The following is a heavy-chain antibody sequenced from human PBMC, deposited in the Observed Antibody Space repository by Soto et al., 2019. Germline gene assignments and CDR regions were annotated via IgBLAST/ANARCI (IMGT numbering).Heavy chain of an antibody. J-gene: IGHJ6*02. V-gene: IGHV1-69*01. D-gene: IGHD3-16*01. CDR3: AGGWTAYGDDVWGASYSNGLDV. CDR2: TIPFLGSS. Sequence: QVQLVQSGAEVKKPGSSVKVSCEASGGTFNKFAISWVRQAPGQGLEWLGGTIPFLGSSNYAQKFQARVTNTADESANTGYMQLGGLESEDTAIDYSAGGWTAYGDDVWGASYSNGLDVWGQGAIVTVSS. CDR1: GGTFNKFA.